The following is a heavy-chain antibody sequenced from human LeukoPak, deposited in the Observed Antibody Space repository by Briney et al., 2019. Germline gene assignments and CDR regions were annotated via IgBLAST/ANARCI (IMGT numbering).Heavy chain of an antibody. J-gene: IGHJ4*02. V-gene: IGHV3-21*06. D-gene: IGHD2-8*01. CDR3: ARDRAGYCTNGVCYTV. CDR2: ISYSGTYI. CDR1: GFTLSNYA. Sequence: GGSLRLSCATSGFTLSNYAMNWIRQAPGKGLEWVSYISYSGTYIHYADSVKGRFTISRDNSKNTLYLQMNSLRAEDTAVYYCARDRAGYCTNGVCYTVWGQGTLVTVSS.